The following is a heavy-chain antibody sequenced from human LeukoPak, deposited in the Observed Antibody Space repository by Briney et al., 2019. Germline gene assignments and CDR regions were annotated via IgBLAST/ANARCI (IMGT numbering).Heavy chain of an antibody. V-gene: IGHV4-38-2*01. Sequence: SETLSLXCAVSGYSISSGYYWGWIRQPPGKGLEWIGSIYHSGSTYYNPSLKSRVTISVDTSKNQFSLKLSSVTAADTAVYYCARGEWGDYGGKGAIDYWSQGTLVTVSS. J-gene: IGHJ4*02. D-gene: IGHD4-23*01. CDR3: ARGEWGDYGGKGAIDY. CDR1: GYSISSGYY. CDR2: IYHSGST.